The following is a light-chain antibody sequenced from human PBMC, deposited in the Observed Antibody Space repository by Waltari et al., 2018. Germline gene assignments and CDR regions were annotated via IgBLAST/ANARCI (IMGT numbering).Light chain of an antibody. V-gene: IGKV3-11*01. CDR2: DAS. Sequence: EIVLTQSPATLSLSPGERATLSCRASQSVSSYLAWYQQKPGQAPRLLIYDASNRATGIPARFRGSGSGTYFTLTISSLEPEDFAVYYCQQRSNWPPLTFGGGTKVEIK. CDR3: QQRSNWPPLT. CDR1: QSVSSY. J-gene: IGKJ4*01.